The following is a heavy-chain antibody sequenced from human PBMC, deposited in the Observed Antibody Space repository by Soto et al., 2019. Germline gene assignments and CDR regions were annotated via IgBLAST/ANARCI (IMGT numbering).Heavy chain of an antibody. V-gene: IGHV4-30-4*01. J-gene: IGHJ4*02. D-gene: IGHD3-16*01. Sequence: SETLSLTCTVSGGSTSSDNYWSWIRQPPGKGLEWIGHIYYSGNTDYNPSLKSRLAISIDTSKNQFSLKLSSVTAADTAVYFCAREGGESSDGLYYFDSWGQGSLVTVSS. CDR3: AREGGESSDGLYYFDS. CDR1: GGSTSSDNY. CDR2: IYYSGNT.